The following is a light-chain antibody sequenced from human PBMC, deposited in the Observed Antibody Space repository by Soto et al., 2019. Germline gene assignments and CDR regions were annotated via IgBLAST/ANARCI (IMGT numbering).Light chain of an antibody. CDR2: EVS. J-gene: IGLJ1*01. Sequence: QSALIQPASVSGSPGQSITISCTGTSSDAGGSTYVSWYQQHPGKAPELMIYEVSNRPSGVSDRFSGSKSGNTASLTISGLQAEDEADYYCSSYTSSTTPYVFGTGTKVTVL. CDR3: SSYTSSTTPYV. CDR1: SSDAGGSTY. V-gene: IGLV2-14*01.